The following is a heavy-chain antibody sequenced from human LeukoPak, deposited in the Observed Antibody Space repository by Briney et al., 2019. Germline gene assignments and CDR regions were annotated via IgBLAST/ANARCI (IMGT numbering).Heavy chain of an antibody. CDR3: ARGKVVPAARKDWAFDI. J-gene: IGHJ3*02. CDR1: GGSISSYY. Sequence: PSGTLSLTCTVSGGSISSYYWSWIRQPPGKGLEWIGYIYYSGSTNYNPSLKSRVTISVDTSKNQFSLKLSSVTAADTAVYYCARGKVVPAARKDWAFDIWGQGTMVTVSS. V-gene: IGHV4-59*01. D-gene: IGHD2-2*01. CDR2: IYYSGST.